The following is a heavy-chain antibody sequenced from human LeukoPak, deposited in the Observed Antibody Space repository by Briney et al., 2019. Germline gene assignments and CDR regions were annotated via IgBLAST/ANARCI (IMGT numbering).Heavy chain of an antibody. CDR3: ARGPRGSGWYGDY. CDR1: GGSISSYY. Sequence: PSETLSLTCTVSGGSISSYYWSWIRQPPGKGLEWIGYIYYSGSTNYNPSLKSRVTISVDTSKNQFSLKLSSVTAADTAVYYCARGPRGSGWYGDYWGQGTLVTVSS. D-gene: IGHD6-19*01. V-gene: IGHV4-59*12. J-gene: IGHJ4*02. CDR2: IYYSGST.